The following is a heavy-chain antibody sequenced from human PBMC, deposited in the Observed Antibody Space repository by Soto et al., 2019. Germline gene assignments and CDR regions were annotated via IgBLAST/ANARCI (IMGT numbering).Heavy chain of an antibody. CDR2: INHSGST. V-gene: IGHV4-34*01. J-gene: IGHJ6*03. D-gene: IGHD5-18*01. CDR3: ARVGVDTAMVPRAAYYYYYMDV. CDR1: GGSFSGYY. Sequence: QVQLQQWGAGLLKPSETLSLTCAVYGGSFSGYYWSWIRQPPGKGLEWIGEINHSGSTNYNPSLTSRVTISVDTSKNQFSLKLSSVTAADTAVYYCARVGVDTAMVPRAAYYYYYMDVWGKGTTVTVSS.